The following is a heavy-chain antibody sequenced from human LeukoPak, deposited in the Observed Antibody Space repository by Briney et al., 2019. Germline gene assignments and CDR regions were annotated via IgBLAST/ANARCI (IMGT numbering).Heavy chain of an antibody. J-gene: IGHJ6*02. D-gene: IGHD3-10*01. Sequence: GGSLRLSCAASGFTFSTYAMSWVRQAPGKGLEWVSAIWCSGGYTYYADSVKGRFTISRDNSRDTLYLQMNSLRAEDTALYYCAKPPFGELWSYYYYGLDVWGQGTTVT. CDR3: AKPPFGELWSYYYYGLDV. V-gene: IGHV3-23*01. CDR2: IWCSGGYT. CDR1: GFTFSTYA.